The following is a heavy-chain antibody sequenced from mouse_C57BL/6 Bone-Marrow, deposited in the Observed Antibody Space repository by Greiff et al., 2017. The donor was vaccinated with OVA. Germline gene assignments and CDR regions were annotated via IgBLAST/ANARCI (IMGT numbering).Heavy chain of an antibody. CDR2: IHPNSGST. J-gene: IGHJ3*01. D-gene: IGHD1-1*01. CDR1: GYTFTSYW. Sequence: VQLQQSGAELVKPGASVKLSCKASGYTFTSYWMHWVKQRPGQGLEWIGMIHPNSGSTNYNEKFKSKATLTVDKSSSTAYMQLSSLTSEDSAVYYCASYYYGSSYDFAYWGQGTLVTVSA. CDR3: ASYYYGSSYDFAY. V-gene: IGHV1-64*01.